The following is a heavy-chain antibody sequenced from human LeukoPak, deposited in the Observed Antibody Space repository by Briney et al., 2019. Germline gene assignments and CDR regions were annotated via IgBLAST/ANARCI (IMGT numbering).Heavy chain of an antibody. Sequence: ASVKVSCKASGYSFTSYYMHWVRQAPGQGLEWMGWINPNSGGTKYAQKFRGRVTMTRDTSISTVYMELSRLRSDDTAVYYCARGLRGSPAFDYWGQGTLVTVSS. J-gene: IGHJ4*02. CDR2: INPNSGGT. CDR1: GYSFTSYY. V-gene: IGHV1-2*02. D-gene: IGHD2-2*01. CDR3: ARGLRGSPAFDY.